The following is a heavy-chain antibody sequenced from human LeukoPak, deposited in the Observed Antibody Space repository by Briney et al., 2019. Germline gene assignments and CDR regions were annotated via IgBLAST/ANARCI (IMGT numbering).Heavy chain of an antibody. J-gene: IGHJ4*02. CDR3: GGDPKYYFDY. Sequence: GGSLRLSCAASGFTFSNAWMSWVRQAPGKGLEWVGRIKNKTDGGTTDYAAPVKGRFTISRDDSKNTLYLQMNSLKTEDTAVYYCGGDPKYYFDYWGQGTLVTVSS. CDR2: IKNKTDGGTT. V-gene: IGHV3-15*01. CDR1: GFTFSNAW. D-gene: IGHD2-21*02.